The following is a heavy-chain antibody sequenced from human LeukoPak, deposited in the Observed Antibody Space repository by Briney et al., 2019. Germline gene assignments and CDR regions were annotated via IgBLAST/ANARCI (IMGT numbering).Heavy chain of an antibody. Sequence: GGSLRLSCAASGFSFINYAMSWVRQAPGKGLEWISEISGSGDTTYDTDSLKGRFTISRDNSKNTRYLQMNSLRAEDTAVYYCTLFCSSTSCYAGAFDYWGQGTLVTVSS. CDR1: GFSFINYA. J-gene: IGHJ4*02. CDR2: ISGSGDTT. CDR3: TLFCSSTSCYAGAFDY. V-gene: IGHV3-23*01. D-gene: IGHD2-2*01.